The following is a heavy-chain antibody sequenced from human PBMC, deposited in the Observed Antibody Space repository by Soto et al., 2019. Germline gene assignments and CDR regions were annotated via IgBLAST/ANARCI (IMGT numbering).Heavy chain of an antibody. D-gene: IGHD6-19*01. J-gene: IGHJ4*03. CDR1: GYSFTSYW. CDR3: ARREIGVGGTRCCGIDF. V-gene: IGHV5-10-1*01. Sequence: PGESLKISCKGSGYSFTSYWISWVRQMPGKGLEWMWRIDSRDSYTHYSPSFQGHVPISTDMPISTAYLQWSSLKSSHTPMYYCARREIGVGGTRCCGIDFWGQGTLVTVSS. CDR2: IDSRDSYT.